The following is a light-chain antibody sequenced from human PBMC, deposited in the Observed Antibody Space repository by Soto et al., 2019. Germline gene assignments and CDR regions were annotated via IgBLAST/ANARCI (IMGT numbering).Light chain of an antibody. CDR2: AAS. Sequence: DIQMTQSPSSLSASVGDRVTITCRASQGIRHYLAWYQQRPGKAPNLLISAASTLQSGVPSRFSGSGSGTDFTLTTTSLQPEDFATYYCQQSYNTPRTFGQGTKVDIK. J-gene: IGKJ1*01. V-gene: IGKV1-39*01. CDR3: QQSYNTPRT. CDR1: QGIRHY.